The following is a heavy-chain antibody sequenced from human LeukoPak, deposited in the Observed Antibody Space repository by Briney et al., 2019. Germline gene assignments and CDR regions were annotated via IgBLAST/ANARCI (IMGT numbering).Heavy chain of an antibody. V-gene: IGHV4-4*08. D-gene: IGHD4-17*01. CDR3: ARDDSGDLGGWFDP. J-gene: IGHJ5*02. CDR2: IYYSGYT. CDR1: GGSISSYY. Sequence: SETLSLTCTVSGGSISSYYWSWIRQPPGKGLEWIGYIYYSGYTNYNPSLKSRVTISVDTSKNQFSLKLSSVTAADTAVYYCARDDSGDLGGWFDPWGQGTLVTVSS.